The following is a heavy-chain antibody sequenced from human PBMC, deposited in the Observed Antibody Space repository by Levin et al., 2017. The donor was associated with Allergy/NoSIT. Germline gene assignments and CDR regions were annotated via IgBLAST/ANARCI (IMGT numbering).Heavy chain of an antibody. CDR3: AKSHPIGHAAFDI. V-gene: IGHV4-39*01. CDR2: INYSGST. Sequence: LSQTLSLTCTVSGGSLSSSSLYWGWMRQPPGKGLEWIASINYSGSTFYKPSLKSRVTVSVDTSKNQFSLKLRTVTAADTGVYFCAKSHPIGHAAFDIWGQGTVLTVSS. CDR1: GGSLSSSSLY. J-gene: IGHJ3*02.